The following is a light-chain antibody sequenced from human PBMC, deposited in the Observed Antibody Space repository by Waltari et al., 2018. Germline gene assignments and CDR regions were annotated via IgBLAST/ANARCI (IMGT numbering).Light chain of an antibody. CDR2: GAS. J-gene: IGKJ2*01. CDR1: QSVSSSY. V-gene: IGKV3-20*01. Sequence: EIVLTQSPGTLSLSPGERATLSCRASQSVSSSYLAGCQQNPGQAPRLLICGASRRATGIPDRFSGSWSGTDFTLTISRLEPEDFAVYYCQQYSSSPYTFGQGTKLEIK. CDR3: QQYSSSPYT.